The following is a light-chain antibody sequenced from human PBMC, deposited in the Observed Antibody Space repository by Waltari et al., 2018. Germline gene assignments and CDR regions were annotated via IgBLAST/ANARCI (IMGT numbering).Light chain of an antibody. Sequence: QSVLTQPPSVSGAPGQRVTISCTGRGSNIGAGYEVHWYQQLPRAAPKLLIYGSTSRPVGVPDRFFGSTSGTSASLAITGLQAEDEADYYCQSYDTSLRVVFGGGTKLTVL. CDR1: GSNIGAGYE. J-gene: IGLJ3*02. V-gene: IGLV1-40*01. CDR2: GST. CDR3: QSYDTSLRVV.